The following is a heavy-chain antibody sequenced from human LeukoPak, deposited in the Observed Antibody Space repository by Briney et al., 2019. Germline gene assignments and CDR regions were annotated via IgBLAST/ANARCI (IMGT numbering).Heavy chain of an antibody. Sequence: GGSLRLSCAASGFTFSSYAIHWVRQAPGKGLEWVTFISYDGSNKYYADSVRGRLTISRDFSKNTVHLQMNSLRVEDTAVYYCARTFDLGYGSDYYYGMDVWGQGTTLTVSS. V-gene: IGHV3-30-3*01. CDR2: ISYDGSNK. D-gene: IGHD3-10*01. J-gene: IGHJ6*02. CDR1: GFTFSSYA. CDR3: ARTFDLGYGSDYYYGMDV.